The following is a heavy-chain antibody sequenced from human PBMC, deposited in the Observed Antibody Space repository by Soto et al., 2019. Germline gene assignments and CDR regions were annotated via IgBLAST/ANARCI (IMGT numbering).Heavy chain of an antibody. CDR2: INAGNGNT. CDR3: ALSIAAAQWDY. Sequence: ASVKVSCKASGYTFTGYAMHWVRQAPGQRLEWMGWINAGNGNTKYSQKFQGRVTITRDTSASTAYMELSSLRSEDTAVYYCALSIAAAQWDYWGQGTLVTVSS. J-gene: IGHJ4*02. V-gene: IGHV1-3*01. D-gene: IGHD6-13*01. CDR1: GYTFTGYA.